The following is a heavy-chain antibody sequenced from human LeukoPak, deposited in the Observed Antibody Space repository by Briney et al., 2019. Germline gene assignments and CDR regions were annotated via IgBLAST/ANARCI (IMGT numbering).Heavy chain of an antibody. CDR1: GFTFSSYG. D-gene: IGHD2-21*02. Sequence: RSGGSLRLSCAASGFTFSSYGMHWVRQAPGNGLEWVAVIWYDGSNKYYADSVKGRFTISRDNTKNTLYLQMNSLRAEDTAVYYCAREGSAYCGGDCYLGGSEYWGQGTLVTVSS. J-gene: IGHJ4*02. V-gene: IGHV3-33*01. CDR3: AREGSAYCGGDCYLGGSEY. CDR2: IWYDGSNK.